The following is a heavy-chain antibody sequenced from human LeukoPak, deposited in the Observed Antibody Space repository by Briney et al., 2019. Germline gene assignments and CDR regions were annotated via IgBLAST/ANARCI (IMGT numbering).Heavy chain of an antibody. V-gene: IGHV4-39*07. D-gene: IGHD1-26*01. CDR1: GGSFSSHY. J-gene: IGHJ4*02. CDR2: RYYRGST. CDR3: ATTTIRLGY. Sequence: KASETLSLTCAVYGGSFSSHYWGWIRQPPGKGLEWIGSRYYRGSTYHNPSLKSRVTISVDTSKNQFSLKLSSVTAADTAVYYCATTTIRLGYWGQGTLVTVSS.